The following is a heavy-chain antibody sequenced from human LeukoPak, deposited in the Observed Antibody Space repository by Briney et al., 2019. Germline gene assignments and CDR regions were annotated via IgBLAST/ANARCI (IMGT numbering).Heavy chain of an antibody. D-gene: IGHD1-26*01. CDR1: GDYINNGGHY. Sequence: PSQTLSLTCSVSGDYINNGGHYWSWIRQPPGKTLEYIGYISHRGSTYYNPSLKSRLTITVDGSRNQFSLKLRSVTAADTAVYYCARSEDSGSYFSFDYWGQGTLVAVSS. CDR2: ISHRGST. V-gene: IGHV4-30-2*01. J-gene: IGHJ4*02. CDR3: ARSEDSGSYFSFDY.